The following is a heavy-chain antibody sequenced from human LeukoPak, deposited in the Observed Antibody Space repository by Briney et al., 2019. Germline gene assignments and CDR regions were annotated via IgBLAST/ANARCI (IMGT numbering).Heavy chain of an antibody. CDR1: GGSISSSSYY. J-gene: IGHJ6*03. V-gene: IGHV4-39*01. CDR2: IYYSGST. D-gene: IGHD3-10*01. Sequence: SETLSLTCTVSGGSISSSSYYWGWIRQPPGKGLEWIGSIYYSGSTYYNPSLKSRVTISVDTSKNQFSLRLSSVTAADTAMYYCARTFYYGSGRARYMDVWGKGTTVTISS. CDR3: ARTFYYGSGRARYMDV.